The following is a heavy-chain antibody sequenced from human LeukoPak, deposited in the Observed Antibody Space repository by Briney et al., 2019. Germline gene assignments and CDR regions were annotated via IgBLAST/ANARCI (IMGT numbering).Heavy chain of an antibody. V-gene: IGHV4-59*01. CDR1: GGSISSYY. Sequence: SETLSLTCTVSGGSISSYYWSWIRQPPGKGLEWIGYIYYSGSTNYNPSLKSRVTISVDTSKNHFSLKLSSVTAADTAVYYCARDKKLDAFDIWGQGTMVTVSS. CDR3: ARDKKLDAFDI. CDR2: IYYSGST. J-gene: IGHJ3*02.